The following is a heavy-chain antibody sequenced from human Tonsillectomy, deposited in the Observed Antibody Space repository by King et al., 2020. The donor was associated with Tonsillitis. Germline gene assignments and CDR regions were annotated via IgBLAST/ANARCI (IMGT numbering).Heavy chain of an antibody. J-gene: IGHJ4*02. Sequence: DVQLVESGGGLVQPGGSLRLSCVASGFTFSSCAMTWVRQAPGMRLEWVSAISGSAGGTYYADSVKGRFTISRDNSKNTLYLQMNSLRAEDTAVYYCAKGWVEMDAWGQGTLVTVSS. CDR1: GFTFSSCA. CDR2: ISGSAGGT. D-gene: IGHD5-24*01. V-gene: IGHV3-23*04. CDR3: AKGWVEMDA.